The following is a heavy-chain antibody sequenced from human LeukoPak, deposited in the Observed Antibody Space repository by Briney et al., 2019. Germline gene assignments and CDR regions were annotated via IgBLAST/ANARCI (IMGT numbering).Heavy chain of an antibody. CDR3: ARGATSWWGDDYSLRPLDY. D-gene: IGHD4-11*01. CDR2: ISYDGSKK. V-gene: IGHV3-30-3*02. J-gene: IGHJ4*02. Sequence: GGSLRLSCPAAVFISSSDSMHWVSQAPGKGLEWVALISYDGSKKYYADSVKGRFTISRDNSKNTLYLQMNSLRAEDTAVYYYARGATSWWGDDYSLRPLDYWGQGTLVTVSS. CDR1: VFISSSDS.